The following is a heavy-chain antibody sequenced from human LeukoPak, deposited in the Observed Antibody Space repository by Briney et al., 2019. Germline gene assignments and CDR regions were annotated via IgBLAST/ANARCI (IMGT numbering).Heavy chain of an antibody. Sequence: GGSMRLSCAAAGFTFSSYAMRWVRQAPGKGLEWVAAINGSGGSTYYADSVKGRFTISRDNSNNAPYLQMNSLRAEGTAVYDGAKGGGSYGSGSYYYFDYWGQGTLVTVSS. CDR1: GFTFSSYA. J-gene: IGHJ4*02. V-gene: IGHV3-23*01. CDR2: INGSGGST. D-gene: IGHD3-10*01. CDR3: AKGGGSYGSGSYYYFDY.